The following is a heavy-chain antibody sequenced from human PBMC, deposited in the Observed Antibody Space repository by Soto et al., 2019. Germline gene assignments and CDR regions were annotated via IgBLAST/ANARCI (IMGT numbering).Heavy chain of an antibody. D-gene: IGHD3-22*01. Sequence: QVQLVQSGAEVKKPGSSVKVSCKASGGTFSSYAISWVRQAPGQGLEWMGGIIPIFGTANYAQKFQGRVTITADEXXSXAXXELSSLRSEDTAVYYCARVDYYDSSGYYSWYYFDYWGQGTLVTVSS. CDR2: IIPIFGTA. V-gene: IGHV1-69*12. CDR1: GGTFSSYA. CDR3: ARVDYYDSSGYYSWYYFDY. J-gene: IGHJ4*02.